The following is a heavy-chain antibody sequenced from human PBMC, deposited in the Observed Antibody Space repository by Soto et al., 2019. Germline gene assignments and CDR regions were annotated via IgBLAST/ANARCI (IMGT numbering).Heavy chain of an antibody. CDR1: GYTFTSYY. CDR3: AGGGYPQQWLRGYYYGMDV. D-gene: IGHD5-12*01. CDR2: INPNSGGT. J-gene: IGHJ6*02. Sequence: ASVKVSCKASGYTFTSYYMHWVRQAPGQGLEWMGRINPNSGGTNYAQKFQGWVTMTRDTSISTAYMELSSLRSDDTAVYYCAGGGYPQQWLRGYYYGMDVWGQETTFTASS. V-gene: IGHV1-2*04.